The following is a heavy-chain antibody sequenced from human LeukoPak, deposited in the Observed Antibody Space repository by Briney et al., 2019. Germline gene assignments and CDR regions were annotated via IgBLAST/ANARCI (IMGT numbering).Heavy chain of an antibody. Sequence: KFSETLSLTCSVSGGSFSSYYWSWIRQPPGKGLEWIGYIYYSGSTNYNPSLKSRVTISVDTSKNQFSLKLSSVTAADTAVYYCARVARGGSYDSSGYSAPLIDYWGQGTLVTVSS. J-gene: IGHJ4*02. V-gene: IGHV4-59*01. CDR3: ARVARGGSYDSSGYSAPLIDY. CDR2: IYYSGST. D-gene: IGHD3-22*01. CDR1: GGSFSSYY.